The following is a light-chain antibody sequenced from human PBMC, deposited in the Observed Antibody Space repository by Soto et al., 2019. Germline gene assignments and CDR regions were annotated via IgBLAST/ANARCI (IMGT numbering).Light chain of an antibody. J-gene: IGLJ2*01. CDR1: TGTVTSGHY. CDR2: DTS. CDR3: LLSYRGAYVA. Sequence: QTVVTQEPSLTVSPGGTVTLTCASSTGTVTSGHYPYWFQQKPGQAPRTLIYDTSNKHSWTPARFSGSLLGGKAALTLSGAQSEDEADYYCLLSYRGAYVAFGGGTKVTVL. V-gene: IGLV7-46*01.